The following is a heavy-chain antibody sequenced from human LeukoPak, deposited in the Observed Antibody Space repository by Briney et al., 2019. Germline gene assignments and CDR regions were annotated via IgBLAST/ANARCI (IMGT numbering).Heavy chain of an antibody. CDR3: TSGYSYGQDAFDI. V-gene: IGHV3-30*03. Sequence: GGSLRLSCAASGFTFSSYGMHWVRQAPGKGLEWVAVISYDGSNKYYADSVKGRFTISRDNSKNTLCLQMNSLRAEDTAVYYCTSGYSYGQDAFDIWGQGTMVTVSS. CDR1: GFTFSSYG. J-gene: IGHJ3*02. CDR2: ISYDGSNK. D-gene: IGHD5-18*01.